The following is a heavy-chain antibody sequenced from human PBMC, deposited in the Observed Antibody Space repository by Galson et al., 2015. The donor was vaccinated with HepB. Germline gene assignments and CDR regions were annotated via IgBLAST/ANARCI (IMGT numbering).Heavy chain of an antibody. CDR2: ISAYNGNT. D-gene: IGHD2-2*03. J-gene: IGHJ6*02. Sequence: SVKVSCKASGYTFTSYGISWVRQAPGQGLEWMGWISAYNGNTNYAQKLQGRVTMTTDTSTSTAYMELRSLRSDDTAVYYCARESHGYCSSTSCPEYYYYGMDVWGQGTTVTVSS. CDR3: ARESHGYCSSTSCPEYYYYGMDV. CDR1: GYTFTSYG. V-gene: IGHV1-18*04.